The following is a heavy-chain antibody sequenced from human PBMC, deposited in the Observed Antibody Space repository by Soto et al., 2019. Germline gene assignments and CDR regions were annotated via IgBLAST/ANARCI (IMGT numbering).Heavy chain of an antibody. J-gene: IGHJ2*01. CDR3: ASIAAAGTVDWYFDL. V-gene: IGHV4-39*01. CDR1: GGSISSSSYY. D-gene: IGHD6-13*01. CDR2: IYYSGST. Sequence: QLQLQESGPGLVKPSETLSLTCTVSGGSISSSSYYWGWIRQPPGKGLEWIGSIYYSGSTYYNPSLKSRVTISVDTSKNQFARKLSCVTGADTAVYYCASIAAAGTVDWYFDLWGRGTLVTVSS.